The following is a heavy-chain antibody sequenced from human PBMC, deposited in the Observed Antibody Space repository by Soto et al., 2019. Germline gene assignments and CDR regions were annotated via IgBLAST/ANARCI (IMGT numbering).Heavy chain of an antibody. CDR2: IGTHADTT. CDR3: ARPYLEVAVNDAFDI. Sequence: EVQLLESGGGLVQPGGSLRLSCAASGFTFSTYALTWVRQAPGKGLEWVSSIGTHADTTYYVDSVKGRFSISRDNSKNTGYLQRSSLSAEDTAVYYCARPYLEVAVNDAFDIWGRGTMVTVSS. D-gene: IGHD2-2*01. CDR1: GFTFSTYA. V-gene: IGHV3-23*01. J-gene: IGHJ3*02.